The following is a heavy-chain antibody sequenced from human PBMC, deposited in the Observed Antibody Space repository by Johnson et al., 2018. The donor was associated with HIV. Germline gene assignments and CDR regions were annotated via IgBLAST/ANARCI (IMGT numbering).Heavy chain of an antibody. D-gene: IGHD3-3*01. CDR1: GFTFSSYW. V-gene: IGHV3-74*01. CDR2: INSDGSST. Sequence: VQLVESGGGLVQPGGSLRLSCAASGFTFSSYWMHWVRQAPGTGLVWVSRINSDGSSTSYADSVKGRFTISRDNAKNTLYLQMNSLRAEDTAVDCWARPHEGQYCNFWSGDRPAPMNDAFEIWGQGTMGTVSS. CDR3: ARPHEGQYCNFWSGDRPAPMNDAFEI. J-gene: IGHJ3*02.